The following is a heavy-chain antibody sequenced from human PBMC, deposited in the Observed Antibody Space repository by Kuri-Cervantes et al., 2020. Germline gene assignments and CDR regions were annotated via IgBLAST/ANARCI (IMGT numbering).Heavy chain of an antibody. J-gene: IGHJ4*02. Sequence: ASVKVSCKASGYTFTSYAMNWVRQAPGQGLEWMGWINTNTGNPTYAQGSTGRFVFSLDTSVSTAYLQISSLKAEDTAVYYCARLALGSGSYEDPYFDYWGQGTLVTVSS. CDR1: GYTFTSYA. CDR2: INTNTGNP. CDR3: ARLALGSGSYEDPYFDY. D-gene: IGHD3-10*01. V-gene: IGHV7-4-1*02.